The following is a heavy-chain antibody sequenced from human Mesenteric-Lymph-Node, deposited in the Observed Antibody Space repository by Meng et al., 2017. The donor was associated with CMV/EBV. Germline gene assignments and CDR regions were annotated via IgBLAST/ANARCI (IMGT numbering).Heavy chain of an antibody. Sequence: LSLTCAASGFTFSSHGMHWVRQAPGKGLEWMALIYYEESDKYYADSVKGRFTVSRDNSKSTLYLQMNSLRADDTGVYYCARIRGAGGIDVWGQGTTVTVSS. CDR3: ARIRGAGGIDV. CDR1: GFTFSSHG. J-gene: IGHJ6*02. V-gene: IGHV3-33*08. CDR2: IYYEESDK.